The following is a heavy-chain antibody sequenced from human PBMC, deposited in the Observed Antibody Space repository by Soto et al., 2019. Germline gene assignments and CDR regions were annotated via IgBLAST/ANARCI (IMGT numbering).Heavy chain of an antibody. CDR3: ASHGFGPLHGLVDV. V-gene: IGHV4-59*08. CDR2: INYDGYS. Sequence: QVQLQESGPGLVKPSETLSLTCTVSGGSITNYYCSWFRQPPGKGLEWIGYINYDGYSAYNLSLKRRVDLSMHASKTPFSRLLASVTAKDSAVYYCASHGFGPLHGLVDVWGPGTTVIVSS. CDR1: GGSITNYY. D-gene: IGHD3-10*01. J-gene: IGHJ6*02.